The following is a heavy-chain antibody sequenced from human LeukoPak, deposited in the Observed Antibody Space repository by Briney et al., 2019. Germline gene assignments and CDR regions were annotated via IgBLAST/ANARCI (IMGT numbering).Heavy chain of an antibody. J-gene: IGHJ4*02. CDR2: ISSYNGST. D-gene: IGHD6-13*01. Sequence: ASVKVSCKASGYTFTSYVITWVRQAPGQGLGWMGRISSYNGSTNYEQNLQDRVTMTIDTSTSTAYMELTSLKSDDTAVYFCARSKSGSSWPWELGNNWGQGTPVTVSS. CDR3: ARSKSGSSWPWELGNN. CDR1: GYTFTSYV. V-gene: IGHV1-18*01.